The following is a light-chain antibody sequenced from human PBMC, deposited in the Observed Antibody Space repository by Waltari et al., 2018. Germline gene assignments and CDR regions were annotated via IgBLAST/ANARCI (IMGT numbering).Light chain of an antibody. J-gene: IGLJ3*02. CDR1: SSSIGTNT. Sequence: SVLTQPPSASGTPGQRVNISCSGSSSSIGTNTLNWYQHLPGTAPKLLIYNTDKRPSWVPHRFSGSKSGTSASLSISGLQSDDEADYYGAAWDDSLNGWVFGGGTKLTVL. CDR2: NTD. CDR3: AAWDDSLNGWV. V-gene: IGLV1-44*01.